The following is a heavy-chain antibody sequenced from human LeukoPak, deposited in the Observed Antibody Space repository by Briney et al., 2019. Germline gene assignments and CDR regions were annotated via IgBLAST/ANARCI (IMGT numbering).Heavy chain of an antibody. J-gene: IGHJ4*02. CDR1: GFTFHNYE. CDR3: ARQAYGSGWF. CDR2: ISSSGSIR. V-gene: IGHV3-48*03. Sequence: GGSLRLSCVASGFTFHNYEMSWVRQAPGKGLEWVSYISSSGSIRYYSGSVEGRFTIPREHAKNSLALQMDTLRVEDTGFYYCARQAYGSGWFWGQGIMVIVSS. D-gene: IGHD6-19*01.